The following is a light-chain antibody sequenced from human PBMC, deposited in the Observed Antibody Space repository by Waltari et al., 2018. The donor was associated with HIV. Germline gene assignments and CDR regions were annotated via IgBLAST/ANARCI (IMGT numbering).Light chain of an antibody. J-gene: IGKJ1*01. CDR3: QQYYSIPRT. CDR2: WAS. V-gene: IGKV4-1*01. Sequence: DIVMTQSPDSLAVSLGERATINCKSSRSVLHNSNNKNYLARDQHKPRQPPKLLIYWASTRQSGVQERFSCSGSGADFTLAINNLQAEYVAVYYCQQYYSIPRTFGQGTKVEIK. CDR1: RSVLHNSNNKNY.